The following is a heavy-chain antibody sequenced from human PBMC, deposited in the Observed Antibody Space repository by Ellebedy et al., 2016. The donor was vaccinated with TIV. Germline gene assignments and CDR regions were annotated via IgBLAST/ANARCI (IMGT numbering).Heavy chain of an antibody. J-gene: IGHJ4*02. CDR3: ARDMVQGMVAVYVWFDF. V-gene: IGHV1-18*01. Sequence: ASVKVSCKASGYTFGSYGISWVRQAPGQGLEWMGWISANNNIKQYAPKVQGRITMTEDTATNTVYMELRRLRSDDTALYYCARDMVQGMVAVYVWFDFWGQGTQVTVSS. CDR2: ISANNNIK. CDR1: GYTFGSYG. D-gene: IGHD3-10*01.